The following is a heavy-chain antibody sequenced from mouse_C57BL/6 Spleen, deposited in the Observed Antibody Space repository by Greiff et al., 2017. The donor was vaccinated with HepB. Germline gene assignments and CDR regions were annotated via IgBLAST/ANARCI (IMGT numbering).Heavy chain of an antibody. D-gene: IGHD2-4*01. CDR2: IDPETGGT. CDR3: TNGDYDYFDY. Sequence: VKLVESGAELVRPGASVTLSCKASGYTFTDYEMHWVKQTPVHGLEWIGAIDPETGGTAYNQKFKGKAILTADKSSSTAYMELRSLTSEDSAVYYCTNGDYDYFDYWGQGTTLTVSS. J-gene: IGHJ2*01. CDR1: GYTFTDYE. V-gene: IGHV1-15*01.